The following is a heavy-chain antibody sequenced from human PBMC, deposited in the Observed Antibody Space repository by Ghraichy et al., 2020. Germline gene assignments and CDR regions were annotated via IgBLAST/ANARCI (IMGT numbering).Heavy chain of an antibody. CDR3: ARGRGRRNFSYYDSSGYRFDY. CDR1: GGSFSGYY. Sequence: SQTLSLTCAVYGGSFSGYYWSWIRQPPGKGLEWIGEINHSGSTNYNPSLKSRVTISVDTSKNQFSLKLSSVTAADTAVYYCARGRGRRNFSYYDSSGYRFDYWGQGTLVTVSS. J-gene: IGHJ4*02. V-gene: IGHV4-34*01. D-gene: IGHD3-22*01. CDR2: INHSGST.